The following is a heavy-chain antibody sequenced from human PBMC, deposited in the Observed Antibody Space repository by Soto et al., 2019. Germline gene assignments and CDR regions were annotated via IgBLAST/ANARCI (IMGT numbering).Heavy chain of an antibody. J-gene: IGHJ4*02. CDR1: GFTFSDHY. D-gene: IGHD5-12*01. V-gene: IGHV3-11*01. Sequence: QVQLVESGGGLVKPGGSLRLSCAASGFTFSDHYMSWVRQAPGKGLEWISYISSSGGALYYADSVKGRFTISRDNAKNSMYMQMNSLRDEDTAVYYCARDPDTYSKIDYWGKGTLVTVSS. CDR2: ISSSGGAL. CDR3: ARDPDTYSKIDY.